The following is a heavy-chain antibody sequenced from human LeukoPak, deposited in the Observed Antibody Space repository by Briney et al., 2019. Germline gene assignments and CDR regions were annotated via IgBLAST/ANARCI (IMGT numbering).Heavy chain of an antibody. D-gene: IGHD2-15*01. Sequence: GGSLRLSCAASGFTFSSFDMHWVRQAPGNGLEWVAAIWSDGRSLYYADSVKGRFTISRDNSKNTLYLQMNSLRAEDTAVYYCVRELPPVVSYYFDYWGRGTLVTVSS. CDR2: IWSDGRSL. CDR1: GFTFSSFD. J-gene: IGHJ4*02. V-gene: IGHV3-33*01. CDR3: VRELPPVVSYYFDY.